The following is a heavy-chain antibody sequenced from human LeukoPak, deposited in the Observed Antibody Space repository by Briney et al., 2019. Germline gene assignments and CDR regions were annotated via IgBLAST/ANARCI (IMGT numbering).Heavy chain of an antibody. CDR1: GFTFNSYL. CDR3: ARALITMVRGPFDY. D-gene: IGHD3-10*01. J-gene: IGHJ4*02. CDR2: IKQDGSEK. Sequence: GGSLRLSCVVSGFTFNSYLMSWVPQAPGKGLEWVANIKQDGSEKNYVDPVKGRFTISRDNAKNLLYLQMNSLRVEDTAVYFCARALITMVRGPFDYWGQGTLVTVSA. V-gene: IGHV3-7*01.